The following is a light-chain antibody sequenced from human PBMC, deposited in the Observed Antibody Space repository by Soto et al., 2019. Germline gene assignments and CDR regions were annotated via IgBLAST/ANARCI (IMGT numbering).Light chain of an antibody. V-gene: IGLV2-14*01. CDR3: SSYTSSSTVV. CDR2: DVS. CDR1: SSHVGGYNY. J-gene: IGLJ2*01. Sequence: QSALTQPASVSGSPGQSITISCTGTSSHVGGYNYVSWHQQHPGKAPKLMIFDVSNRPSGVSNRFSGSKSVNTASLTISGLPAEDEADYYCSSYTSSSTVVFGGGTKLTVL.